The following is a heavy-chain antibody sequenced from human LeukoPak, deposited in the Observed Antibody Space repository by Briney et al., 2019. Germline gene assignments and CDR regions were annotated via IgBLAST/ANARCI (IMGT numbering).Heavy chain of an antibody. Sequence: SVKVSCKASGGTFSSYAISWVRQAPGQGLEWMGRIIPILGIANYAQKFQGRVTITADKSTSTAYMELSSLRSEDTAVYYCAIDPKGQQLDDWFDPWGQGTLVTVSS. CDR3: AIDPKGQQLDDWFDP. J-gene: IGHJ5*02. CDR2: IIPILGIA. D-gene: IGHD6-13*01. CDR1: GGTFSSYA. V-gene: IGHV1-69*04.